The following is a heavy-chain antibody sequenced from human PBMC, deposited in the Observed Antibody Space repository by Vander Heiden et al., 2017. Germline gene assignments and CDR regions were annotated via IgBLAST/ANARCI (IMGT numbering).Heavy chain of an antibody. D-gene: IGHD1-26*01. J-gene: IGHJ3*02. CDR1: GFTFDDYA. V-gene: IGHV3-9*01. CDR3: AKDVSLVGAPVGDDAFDI. CDR2: ISWNSGSI. Sequence: EVQLVESGGGLVQPGRSLRLSCAASGFTFDDYAMHWVRQAPGKGLELVSGISWNSGSIGYADSGKGRGTISRDNAKNALDRQMNSLRAEETALYDCAKDVSLVGAPVGDDAFDIGGQGTMVTVYS.